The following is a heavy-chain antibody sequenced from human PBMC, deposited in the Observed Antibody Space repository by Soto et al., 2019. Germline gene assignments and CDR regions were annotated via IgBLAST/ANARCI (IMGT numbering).Heavy chain of an antibody. CDR2: IYYSGST. Sequence: QLQLQESGPGLVKPSETLSLTCTVSGGSISSSSYYWGWIRQPPGKGLEWIGSIYYSGSTYYNPSLKSRVTITVNTSKNQFSLKLSSVTAADTAVYYCARNTIFGVVKDWGKGTLVTVSS. CDR3: ARNTIFGVVKD. D-gene: IGHD3-3*01. J-gene: IGHJ4*02. CDR1: GGSISSSSYY. V-gene: IGHV4-39*01.